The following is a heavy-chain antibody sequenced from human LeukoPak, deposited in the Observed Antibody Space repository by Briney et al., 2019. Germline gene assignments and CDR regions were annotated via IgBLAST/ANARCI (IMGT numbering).Heavy chain of an antibody. CDR2: INSDGSNT. D-gene: IGHD6-19*01. CDR3: VRTTGWPDC. Sequence: GGSLRLSCVASGFPFSSYWVHWVRQVPGKGLVWVSRINSDGSNTVYADSVRGRFTISRDNAKNALYLQMNSLRAEDTAVYYCVRTTGWPDCWGQGTLVTVSS. J-gene: IGHJ4*02. V-gene: IGHV3-74*01. CDR1: GFPFSSYW.